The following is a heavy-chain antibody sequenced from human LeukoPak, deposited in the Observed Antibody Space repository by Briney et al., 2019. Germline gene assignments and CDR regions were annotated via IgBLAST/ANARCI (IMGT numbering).Heavy chain of an antibody. J-gene: IGHJ4*02. CDR1: GGSFSGYY. V-gene: IGHV4-34*01. CDR2: INHSGST. D-gene: IGHD4-23*01. Sequence: SETLSPTRAVYGGSFSGYYWSWIRQPPGKGLEWIGEINHSGSTNHNPSLKSRVTISVDTSKNQFSLKLSSVTAADTAVYYCARGRKGGYGGNSLYRDWGQGTLVTVSS. CDR3: ARGRKGGYGGNSLYRD.